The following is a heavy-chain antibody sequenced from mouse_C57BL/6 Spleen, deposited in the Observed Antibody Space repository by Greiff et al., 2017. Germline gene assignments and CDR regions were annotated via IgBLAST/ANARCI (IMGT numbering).Heavy chain of an antibody. CDR1: GYTFTDYY. CDR3: ARGRGLKGYYCDY. J-gene: IGHJ2*01. Sequence: VQLQQSGPELVKPGASVKISCKASGYTFTDYYMNWVKQSHGKSLEWIGDINPNNGGTSYNQKFKGKATLTVDKSSSTAYMELRSLTSEDSAVYYCARGRGLKGYYCDYWGQGTTLTVSS. V-gene: IGHV1-26*01. CDR2: INPNNGGT.